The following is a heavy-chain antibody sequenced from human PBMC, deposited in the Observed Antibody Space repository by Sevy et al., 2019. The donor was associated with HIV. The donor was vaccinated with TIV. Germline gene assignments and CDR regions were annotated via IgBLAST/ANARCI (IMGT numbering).Heavy chain of an antibody. Sequence: GGSLRLSCEASGFTFSSYWMSWVRQAPGKGLEWVANIKEEGSVKYYVESVKGRLTNSRDNAKNSVYLKMNSLRAEDAALYYCVRAIGAAGSYWGLGTLVTVSS. D-gene: IGHD6-13*01. CDR3: VRAIGAAGSY. J-gene: IGHJ4*02. CDR1: GFTFSSYW. V-gene: IGHV3-7*01. CDR2: IKEEGSVK.